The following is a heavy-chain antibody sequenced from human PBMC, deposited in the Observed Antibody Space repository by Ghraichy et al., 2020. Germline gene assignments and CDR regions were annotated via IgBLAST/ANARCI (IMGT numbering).Heavy chain of an antibody. Sequence: LSLTCVASGFTFNAYQINWVRQAPGKGLEWVSSIGSSNSPIYYADSVKGRFTISRDNAKESVYLQMNSLRAEDTAVYYCARCGYYYDSSAQKLDAFDTWGQGTVVTVSS. V-gene: IGHV3-48*03. J-gene: IGHJ3*02. CDR1: GFTFNAYQ. CDR2: IGSSNSPI. CDR3: ARCGYYYDSSAQKLDAFDT. D-gene: IGHD3-22*01.